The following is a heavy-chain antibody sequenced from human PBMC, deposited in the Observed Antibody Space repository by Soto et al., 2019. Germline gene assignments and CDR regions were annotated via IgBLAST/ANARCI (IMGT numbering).Heavy chain of an antibody. CDR3: ARGWQQLNWFDP. CDR1: GFTFSSYG. V-gene: IGHV3-33*01. J-gene: IGHJ5*02. CDR2: IWYDGSNK. Sequence: HPGGSLRLSCAASGFTFSSYGMHWVRQAPGKGLEWVAVIWYDGSNKYYADSVKGRFTISRDNSKNTLYLQMNSLRAEDTAVYYCARGWQQLNWFDPWGQGTLVTVSS. D-gene: IGHD6-13*01.